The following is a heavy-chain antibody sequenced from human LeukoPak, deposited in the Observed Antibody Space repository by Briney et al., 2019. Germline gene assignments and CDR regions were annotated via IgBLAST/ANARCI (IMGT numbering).Heavy chain of an antibody. J-gene: IGHJ5*02. D-gene: IGHD3-9*01. CDR1: GGSFSGYY. V-gene: IGHV4-34*01. Sequence: SETLSLTCAVYGGSFSGYYWSWIRQPPGKGLERIGEINHSGSTNYNPSLKSRVTISVDTSKNQFSLKLSSVTAADTAVYYCARGRNYDILTGYYWFDPWGQGTLVTVSS. CDR2: INHSGST. CDR3: ARGRNYDILTGYYWFDP.